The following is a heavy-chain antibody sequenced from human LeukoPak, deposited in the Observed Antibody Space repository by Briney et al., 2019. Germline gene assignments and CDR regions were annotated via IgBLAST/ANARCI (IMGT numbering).Heavy chain of an antibody. CDR2: ISGSGGST. CDR3: ARRTAVASADRAFDI. V-gene: IGHV3-23*01. D-gene: IGHD6-19*01. CDR1: GFTVSSNY. Sequence: GGSLRLSCAASGFTVSSNYMSWVRQAPGKGLEWVSAISGSGGSTYYADSVKGRFTISRDNSKNTLYLQMNSLRAEDTAVYYCARRTAVASADRAFDIWGQGTLVTVSS. J-gene: IGHJ4*02.